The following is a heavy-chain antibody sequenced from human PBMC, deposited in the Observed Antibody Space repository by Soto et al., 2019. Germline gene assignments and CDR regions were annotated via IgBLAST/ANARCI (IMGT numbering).Heavy chain of an antibody. Sequence: EVQLVESGGGLVQPGGSLRLSCAASGLTVRNNFMSWVRQAPGKGLEWVSIIYNDGSTFYADSVKGRFTISRDSSENTLYLQLHSLRAEDTAVYYCARDFDTSRDDWAYYGMDVWGQGTTVTVSS. V-gene: IGHV3-66*01. CDR2: IYNDGST. D-gene: IGHD6-13*01. CDR3: ARDFDTSRDDWAYYGMDV. CDR1: GLTVRNNF. J-gene: IGHJ6*02.